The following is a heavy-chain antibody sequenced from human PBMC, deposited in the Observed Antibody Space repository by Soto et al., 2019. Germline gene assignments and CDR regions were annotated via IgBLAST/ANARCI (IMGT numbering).Heavy chain of an antibody. Sequence: GASVKVSCKASGYTFTSYGISWVRQAPGQGLEWMGWISAYNGNTNYAQKLQGRVTMTTDTSTSTAYMELRSLGSDDTAMYYCARGGYCSGGSCYHYYYYGMDVWGQGTTVTVSS. CDR3: ARGGYCSGGSCYHYYYYGMDV. D-gene: IGHD2-15*01. CDR2: ISAYNGNT. J-gene: IGHJ6*02. V-gene: IGHV1-18*04. CDR1: GYTFTSYG.